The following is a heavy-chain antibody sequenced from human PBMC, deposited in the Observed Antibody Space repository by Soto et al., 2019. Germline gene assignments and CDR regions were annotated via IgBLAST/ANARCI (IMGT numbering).Heavy chain of an antibody. Sequence: GESLKISCKGSGYSFTSYWISRVRQMPGKGLEWMGRIDPSDSYTNYSPSFQGHVTISTDKSISTAYLQWSSLKASDTAMYYCASMHYDFWSGSYHGMDVWGQGTTVTVSS. CDR3: ASMHYDFWSGSYHGMDV. CDR1: GYSFTSYW. D-gene: IGHD3-3*01. J-gene: IGHJ6*02. V-gene: IGHV5-10-1*01. CDR2: IDPSDSYT.